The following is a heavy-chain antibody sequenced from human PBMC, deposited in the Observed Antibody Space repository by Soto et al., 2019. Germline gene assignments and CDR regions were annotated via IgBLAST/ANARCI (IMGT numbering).Heavy chain of an antibody. D-gene: IGHD1-26*01. CDR1: AFTFNTYA. CDR3: AKSGGASPYYFDY. J-gene: IGHJ4*02. V-gene: IGHV3-23*01. Sequence: EVQLLESGGGLVQPGGSLRLSCAASAFTFNTYAMGWVRQAPGKGLEWVSAISVSGGGTYYADSVKGRFTVSRDTSKNTLYPQMNILRADDTAVYYCAKSGGASPYYFDYWGRGTLVTVSS. CDR2: ISVSGGGT.